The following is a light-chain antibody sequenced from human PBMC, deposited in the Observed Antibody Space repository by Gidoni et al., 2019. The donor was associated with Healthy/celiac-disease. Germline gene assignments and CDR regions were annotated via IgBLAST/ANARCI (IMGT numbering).Light chain of an antibody. Sequence: IVLTQSPGTLNLSPGERATLSCRASQSVSSSYLAWYQQKPGQAPRLLIYGASSRATGIPDRFSGSGSGTDFTLTISRLEPEDFAVYYCQQYGSSPRTFGQGTKVKIK. J-gene: IGKJ1*01. CDR1: QSVSSSY. CDR3: QQYGSSPRT. V-gene: IGKV3-20*01. CDR2: GAS.